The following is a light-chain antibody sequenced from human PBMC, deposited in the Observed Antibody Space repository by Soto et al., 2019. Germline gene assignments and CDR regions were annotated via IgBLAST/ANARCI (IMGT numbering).Light chain of an antibody. CDR3: AALEDSLYGVV. CDR1: SSNVGSNS. Sequence: QSVLPQTPSASGTPGQRVTISCSGSSSNVGSNSVNWYQHFPGTAPKVLIYRSTQRPSGVPDRFSGSKSGTSASLAIRGLQSGDEADYYCAALEDSLYGVVFGGGTNVTVL. V-gene: IGLV1-44*01. J-gene: IGLJ2*01. CDR2: RST.